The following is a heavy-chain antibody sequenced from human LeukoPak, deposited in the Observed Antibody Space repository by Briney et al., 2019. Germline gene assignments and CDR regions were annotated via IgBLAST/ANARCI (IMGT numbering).Heavy chain of an antibody. J-gene: IGHJ4*02. CDR1: GFTFSSYW. V-gene: IGHV3-7*04. CDR2: IKQDGSEK. Sequence: GGSLRLSCAASGFTFSSYWMSWVRQAPGKGLEWVANIKQDGSEKYYVDSVKGRFTISRDNAKNSLYLQMNSLRAEDTAVYYCARVRGCSSTSCHNFDYWGQGTLVTVSS. CDR3: ARVRGCSSTSCHNFDY. D-gene: IGHD2-2*02.